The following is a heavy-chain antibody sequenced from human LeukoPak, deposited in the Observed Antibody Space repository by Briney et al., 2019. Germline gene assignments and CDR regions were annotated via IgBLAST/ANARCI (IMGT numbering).Heavy chain of an antibody. CDR2: LSGGDGST. CDR3: ATSLQGMSGWYVTSFDF. D-gene: IGHD6-19*01. Sequence: GGSLRLSCAASGFTFSSYGMSWVRQAPGKGPEWVSTLSGGDGSTYYAASVKGRFSISRDNSKNTLSLQMNSLRAEDTAVYFCATSLQGMSGWYVTSFDFWGQGTLVTVSS. CDR1: GFTFSSYG. V-gene: IGHV3-23*01. J-gene: IGHJ4*02.